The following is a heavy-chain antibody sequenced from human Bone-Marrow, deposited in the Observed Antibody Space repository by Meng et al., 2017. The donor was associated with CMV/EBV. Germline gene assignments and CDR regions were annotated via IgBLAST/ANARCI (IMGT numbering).Heavy chain of an antibody. CDR3: ASQIVVVPAAKYHNWFDP. Sequence: ASVKVSCKASGYTFTSYGISWVRQAPGQGLEWMGWISAYNGNTNYAQKLQGRVTMTTDTSTSTAYMELRSLRSDDTAVYYCASQIVVVPAAKYHNWFDPWGQGTLVTVSS. CDR1: GYTFTSYG. D-gene: IGHD2-2*01. J-gene: IGHJ5*02. V-gene: IGHV1-18*01. CDR2: ISAYNGNT.